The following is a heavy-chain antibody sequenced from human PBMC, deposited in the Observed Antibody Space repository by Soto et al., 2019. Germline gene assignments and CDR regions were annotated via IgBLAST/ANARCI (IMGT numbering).Heavy chain of an antibody. CDR1: GFIFSMYW. V-gene: IGHV3-74*01. J-gene: IGHJ4*02. CDR3: TRGHRPTSIGTGAF. CDR2: ITDDGSTT. D-gene: IGHD3-10*01. Sequence: GGSLRLSCETSGFIFSMYWMHWVRQVPGKGPQWVARITDDGSTTYYAASVEGRFTISRDNAKNALYLQMTSLRADDTAVYYCTRGHRPTSIGTGAFWGQGTLVTLSS.